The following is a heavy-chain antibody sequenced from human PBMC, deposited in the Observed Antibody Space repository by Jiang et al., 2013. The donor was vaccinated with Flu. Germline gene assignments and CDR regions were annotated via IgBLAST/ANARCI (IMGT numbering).Heavy chain of an antibody. CDR2: ISYDGSNK. J-gene: IGHJ4*02. CDR3: ARERGVVTIPGVFDY. D-gene: IGHD3-10*01. CDR1: GFTFSSYA. V-gene: IGHV3-30-3*01. Sequence: QLVESGGGVVQPGRSLRLSCAASGFTFSSYAMHWVRQAPGKGLEWVAVISYDGSNKYYADSVKGRFTISRDNSKNTLYLQMNSLRAEDTAVYYCARERGVVTIPGVFDYWGQGTLVTVSS.